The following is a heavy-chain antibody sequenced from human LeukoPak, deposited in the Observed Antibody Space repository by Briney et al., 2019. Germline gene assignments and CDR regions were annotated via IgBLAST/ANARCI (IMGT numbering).Heavy chain of an antibody. CDR3: ARREIGSGWYKVDY. J-gene: IGHJ4*02. V-gene: IGHV5-51*01. Sequence: GESLQVSSKGSGYCFSNYWIAWVRRMPGKGLEWMGIIFPGDSDTRYSPSFQGQVTTSADKSISTAYLQWSSLKASDTARYYCARREIGSGWYKVDYWGQGTLVTVSS. CDR2: IFPGDSDT. CDR1: GYCFSNYW. D-gene: IGHD6-19*01.